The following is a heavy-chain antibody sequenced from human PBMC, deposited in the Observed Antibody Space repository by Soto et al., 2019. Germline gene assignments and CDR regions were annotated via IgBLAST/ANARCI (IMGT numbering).Heavy chain of an antibody. D-gene: IGHD3-9*01. Sequence: SVTLSLTCAIYSGSFSGYYWSWIRQPPGKGLEWIGEINHSGSTNYNPSLKSRVTMSVDTSKNQFSMRLSSVTAADAAVYYCARQMRGPIPYFECFHRVIRWVQGTQVTV. J-gene: IGHJ4*02. CDR1: SGSFSGYY. CDR3: ARQMRGPIPYFECFHRVIR. V-gene: IGHV4-34*01. CDR2: INHSGST.